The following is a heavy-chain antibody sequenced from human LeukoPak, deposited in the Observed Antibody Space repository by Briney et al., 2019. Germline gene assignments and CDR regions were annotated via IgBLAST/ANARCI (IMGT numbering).Heavy chain of an antibody. D-gene: IGHD6-19*01. CDR1: GGTFSSYA. V-gene: IGHV1-69*06. Sequence: SVNVSCKASGGTFSSYAISWVRQAHGQGLEWMGGIIPIFGTANYAQKFQGRVTITADKSTSTAYMELSSLRSEDTAVYYCARVGAWYSSDMGAFDIWGQGTMVTVSS. J-gene: IGHJ3*02. CDR3: ARVGAWYSSDMGAFDI. CDR2: IIPIFGTA.